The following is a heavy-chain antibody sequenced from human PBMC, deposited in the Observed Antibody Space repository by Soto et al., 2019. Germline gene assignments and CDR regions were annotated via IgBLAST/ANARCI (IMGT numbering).Heavy chain of an antibody. J-gene: IGHJ4*02. D-gene: IGHD5-12*01. Sequence: QVQLQESGPGLVKPSQTLSLTCTVSGGSISSGGYYWSWIRQHPGKGLEWIAYIYYSGSTYYNPSLKSRVTISVDTSKKQFSLKLSSVTAADTAVYYCARLKDGYNERYFDYWCQGTLVTVSS. CDR1: GGSISSGGYY. V-gene: IGHV4-31*03. CDR3: ARLKDGYNERYFDY. CDR2: IYYSGST.